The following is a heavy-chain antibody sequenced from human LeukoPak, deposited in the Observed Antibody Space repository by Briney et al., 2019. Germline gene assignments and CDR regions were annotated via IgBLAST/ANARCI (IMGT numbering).Heavy chain of an antibody. CDR1: AASNSSSSYY. V-gene: IGHV4-39*01. Sequence: SETLSLTCTVSAASNSSSSYYWGWIRQPPGKGLEWIGTIYYSGNTYYNPSLKSRATMSVDTSKNQFSLKLSSVTAADTAVYYCARHGYNFWSGYSQFYYYYYMDVWGKGTTVTVSS. CDR3: ARHGYNFWSGYSQFYYYYYMDV. D-gene: IGHD3-3*01. CDR2: IYYSGNT. J-gene: IGHJ6*03.